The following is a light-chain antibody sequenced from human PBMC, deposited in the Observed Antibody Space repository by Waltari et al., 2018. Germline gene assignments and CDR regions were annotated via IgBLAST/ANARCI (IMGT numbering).Light chain of an antibody. J-gene: IGKJ2*01. CDR2: AAS. CDR1: QSIRIY. Sequence: DIQMTQSPSSLSASVGDKVTITCRESQSIRIYVNWYQQKPGKAPKLLIHAASSLQSGVPSRFSGSGSGTDFTLTISSLQLDDFATYYCQQTYSTLVFTFGQGTKLEIK. V-gene: IGKV1-39*01. CDR3: QQTYSTLVFT.